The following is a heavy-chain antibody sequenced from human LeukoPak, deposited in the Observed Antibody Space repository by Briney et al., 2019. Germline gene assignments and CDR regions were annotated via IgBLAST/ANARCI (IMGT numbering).Heavy chain of an antibody. CDR1: RFTFSSYV. D-gene: IGHD2-2*01. V-gene: IGHV3-23*01. J-gene: IGHJ4*02. Sequence: GGSLRLSCAASRFTFSSYVMGWVRQAPGKGLECVSAISGDGRSTYYADSVKGRFTISRDNSKNTLYLQMNSLRAEDTAVYYCAKGSCSSISCYGDYWGQGTLVTVSS. CDR3: AKGSCSSISCYGDY. CDR2: ISGDGRST.